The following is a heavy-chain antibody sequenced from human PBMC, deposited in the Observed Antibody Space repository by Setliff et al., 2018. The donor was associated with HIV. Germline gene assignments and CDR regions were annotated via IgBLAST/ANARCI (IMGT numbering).Heavy chain of an antibody. CDR3: ALPRVFDSFHV. CDR2: ISPDNGAA. CDR1: EFIILANK. Sequence: ASVKVSCKATEFIILANKMNWVRQAPGQGLEWIGRISPDNGAAEYAPQFQSRVIMTVDTSISTAYLEIPRLTSDDAAVYYCALPRVFDSFHVWGQGTMVTVS. V-gene: IGHV1-2*06. J-gene: IGHJ3*01.